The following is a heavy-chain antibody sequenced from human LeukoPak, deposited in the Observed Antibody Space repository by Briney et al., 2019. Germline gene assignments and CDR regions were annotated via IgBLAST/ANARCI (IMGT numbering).Heavy chain of an antibody. CDR2: IDHRGDT. CDR1: GGSFSRYY. J-gene: IGHJ4*03. Sequence: SETLSLTCAVYGGSFSRYYWSWIRQSAGKGLEWIAEIDHRGDTNYNPSVKSRVTIPVDTSKNQFSLKVRSLSAADTAVYYCARGATISETGYFDFWGQGTLVTVSS. CDR3: ARGATISETGYFDF. D-gene: IGHD1-1*01. V-gene: IGHV4-34*01.